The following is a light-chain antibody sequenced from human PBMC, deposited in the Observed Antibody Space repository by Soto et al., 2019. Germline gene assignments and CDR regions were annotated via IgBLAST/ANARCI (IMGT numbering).Light chain of an antibody. CDR1: QSINNH. V-gene: IGKV1-39*01. CDR3: QQSYSTPRT. Sequence: DIPMTQSPSSLSASVGDRVTVTCRASQSINNHLNRYQQKPGKAPNLLIYTASNLQSGVPSRFSGSGSGTDFPLTISSLQPEDFATYYCQQSYSTPRTFGQGTKLEIK. J-gene: IGKJ2*01. CDR2: TAS.